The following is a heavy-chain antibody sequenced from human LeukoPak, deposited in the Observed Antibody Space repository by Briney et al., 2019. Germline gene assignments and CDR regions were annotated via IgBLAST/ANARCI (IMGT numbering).Heavy chain of an antibody. Sequence: VGSLRLSCAASGFTFSSYAMSWVRQAPGKGLEWVSGISDGGVSTYYADSVKGRFTLSKDNSKNTLYLQMNSLRAEDTAVYYCAKDLSSSSWGQGTLVTVSS. J-gene: IGHJ4*02. D-gene: IGHD6-6*01. CDR2: ISDGGVST. CDR3: AKDLSSSS. CDR1: GFTFSSYA. V-gene: IGHV3-23*01.